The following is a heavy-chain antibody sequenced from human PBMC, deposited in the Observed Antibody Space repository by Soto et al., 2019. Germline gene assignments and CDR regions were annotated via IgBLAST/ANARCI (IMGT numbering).Heavy chain of an antibody. CDR2: LTGGGGNT. CDR1: GFTFGDFA. J-gene: IGHJ4*02. Sequence: GGSLRLSCAASGFTFGDFAMTWVRQAPGKGLEWVSTLTGGGGNTYYADSVKGRFSISRDNSKDTLYLQMYSLRAEDTAVYYCEKARGHPYGNYHFDYWGQGTLVTVSS. D-gene: IGHD5-18*01. V-gene: IGHV3-23*01. CDR3: EKARGHPYGNYHFDY.